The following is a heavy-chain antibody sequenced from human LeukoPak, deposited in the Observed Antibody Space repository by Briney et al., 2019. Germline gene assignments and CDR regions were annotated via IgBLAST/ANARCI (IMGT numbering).Heavy chain of an antibody. CDR1: GYTFTGYY. Sequence: ASVKVSCKASGYTFTGYYFHWVRQAPGQGLEWMGWINPNTAGTNYAQKFLGGVTLTWDTSISTAYMELSRLTSDDTAVYYCATSAGDYRAGHYYYMGVWGKGTSVTVSS. CDR2: INPNTAGT. D-gene: IGHD4-11*01. CDR3: ATSAGDYRAGHYYYMGV. V-gene: IGHV1-2*02. J-gene: IGHJ6*03.